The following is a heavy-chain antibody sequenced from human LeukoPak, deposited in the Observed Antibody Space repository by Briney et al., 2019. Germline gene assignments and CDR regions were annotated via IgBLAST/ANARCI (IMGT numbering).Heavy chain of an antibody. J-gene: IGHJ4*02. Sequence: GGSLRLSCAASGFTFSGFGIHWVRQAPGKGLEWVAVIWYDGSNKYYADSVKGRFTISRDNSKNTLYLQMNSLRAEDTAVYYCARDSSGWSGYYVGTFDYWGQGTLVTVSS. V-gene: IGHV3-33*08. CDR1: GFTFSGFG. D-gene: IGHD3-3*01. CDR2: IWYDGSNK. CDR3: ARDSSGWSGYYVGTFDY.